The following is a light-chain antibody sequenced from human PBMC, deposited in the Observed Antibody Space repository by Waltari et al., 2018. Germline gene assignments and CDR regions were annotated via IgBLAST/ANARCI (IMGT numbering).Light chain of an antibody. V-gene: IGLV1-44*01. CDR1: SSNIGSKT. CDR2: SND. CDR3: AAWDDSLNAVV. J-gene: IGLJ2*01. Sequence: QSVLTQPPSASETSGQRVTISCSGSSSNIGSKTVNWYQQLPGTAPKLLIYSNDKRPPGVPERFSGAKSGTSASLAISGLQSEDEAEYYCAAWDDSLNAVVFGGGTKVTVL.